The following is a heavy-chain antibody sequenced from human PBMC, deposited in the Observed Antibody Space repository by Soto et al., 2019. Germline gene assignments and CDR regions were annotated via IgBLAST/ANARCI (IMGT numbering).Heavy chain of an antibody. D-gene: IGHD3-3*01. V-gene: IGHV1-46*01. CDR3: ARDRVFGVDAMDV. CDR2: INPSGDST. Sequence: GASVKVSCKASGYTFIDYCMHWVRQAPGEGLEWMGIINPSGDSTTYAQKFQGRLTVTSDTSTSTVYMELSSLRSEDAAVYFCARDRVFGVDAMDVWGQGTTVTVS. J-gene: IGHJ6*02. CDR1: GYTFIDYC.